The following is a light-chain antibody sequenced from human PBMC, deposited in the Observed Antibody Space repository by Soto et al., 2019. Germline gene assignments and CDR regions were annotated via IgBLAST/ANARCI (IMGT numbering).Light chain of an antibody. CDR1: QSISDL. V-gene: IGKV1-5*03. CDR3: QQYNSYPLT. Sequence: DIQMTQSPSTLSASVGDRVTITCRASQSISDLLAWYQQKPGRAPTLLIYKASTLESGVPSRFSGSGSGTEFSLTISSLQPDDSATYSCQQYNSYPLTFGQGTRLEIK. CDR2: KAS. J-gene: IGKJ5*01.